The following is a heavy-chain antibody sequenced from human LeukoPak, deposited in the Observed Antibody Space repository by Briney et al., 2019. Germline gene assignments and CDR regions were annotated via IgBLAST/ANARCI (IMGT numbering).Heavy chain of an antibody. D-gene: IGHD2-15*01. V-gene: IGHV3-48*04. Sequence: GGSLRLSCAASGFTFSDYSMEWVRQAPGKGLEWISYISSTSTTIYYAGSVKGRFTTSRDNAKNSLYLQMNSLTVEDTAVYYCATSRDSAGNDWGQGTLVTVSS. CDR2: ISSTSTTI. CDR3: ATSRDSAGND. CDR1: GFTFSDYS. J-gene: IGHJ4*02.